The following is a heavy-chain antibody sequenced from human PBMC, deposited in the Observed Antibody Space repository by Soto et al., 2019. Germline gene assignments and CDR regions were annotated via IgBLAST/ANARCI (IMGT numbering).Heavy chain of an antibody. V-gene: IGHV1-18*01. CDR1: GYTFTSYG. Sequence: ASVKVSCKASGYTFTSYGISWVRQAPGQGLEWMGWISAYNGNTNYAQKLQGRVTMTTDTSTSTAYMELRSLRSDDTAVYYCARADVTMEIFGVVTPRDYWGQGTLVTVSS. CDR2: ISAYNGNT. D-gene: IGHD3-3*01. CDR3: ARADVTMEIFGVVTPRDY. J-gene: IGHJ4*02.